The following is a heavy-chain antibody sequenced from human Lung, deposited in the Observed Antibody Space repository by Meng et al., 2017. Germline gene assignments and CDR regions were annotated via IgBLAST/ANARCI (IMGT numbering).Heavy chain of an antibody. V-gene: IGHV3-9*01. CDR3: AKDMGRTLEIREIIGGSFDI. J-gene: IGHJ3*02. CDR1: GFTFDDYA. D-gene: IGHD1-26*01. Sequence: GGSLRLSCAASGFTFDDYAMHWVRQAPGKGLEWVAGISRNGGSAGYADSVKGRFTISRDNAKNLLSLQMNSLRTEDSALDYCAKDMGRTLEIREIIGGSFDIWGRGTMVTVSS. CDR2: ISRNGGSA.